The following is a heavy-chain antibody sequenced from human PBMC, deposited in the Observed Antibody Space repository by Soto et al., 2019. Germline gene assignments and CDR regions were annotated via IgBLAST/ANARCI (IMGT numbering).Heavy chain of an antibody. Sequence: PSETLSLTCTVSGGSVSSSSYYWGWVRQPPGKGLEWIGSVYYSGSTYYNPSLESRVTISVDKSKNQFSLKLSSVTAADTAVYYCARSSTGYYYYYYMDVWGKGTTVTVSS. CDR3: ARSSTGYYYYYYMDV. CDR1: GGSVSSSSYY. V-gene: IGHV4-39*01. J-gene: IGHJ6*03. CDR2: VYYSGST.